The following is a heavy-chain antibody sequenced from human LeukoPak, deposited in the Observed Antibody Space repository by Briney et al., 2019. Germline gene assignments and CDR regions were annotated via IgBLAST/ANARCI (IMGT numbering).Heavy chain of an antibody. V-gene: IGHV3-23*01. CDR2: ITGSGTST. CDR1: GFTFSSYS. D-gene: IGHD2-8*01. Sequence: GGSLRLSCAASGFTFSSYSMNWVRQAPGKGLEWVSAITGSGTSTFYADFVKGRSTISRDNSKNTLYLQVNRLRAEDTAVYYCVPYCTTATCFGHWGQGTLVTASS. J-gene: IGHJ5*02. CDR3: VPYCTTATCFGH.